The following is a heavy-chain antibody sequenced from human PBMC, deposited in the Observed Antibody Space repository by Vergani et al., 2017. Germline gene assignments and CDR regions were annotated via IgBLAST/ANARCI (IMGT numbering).Heavy chain of an antibody. V-gene: IGHV1-46*03. CDR1: GYTFTNYY. CDR2: INPSGGST. J-gene: IGHJ4*02. Sequence: QVLLVQSGAEVKKPGASVRVSCKTSGYTFTNYYIHWVRQAPGQGIEWMGIINPSGGSTTYAQQFQGILTMTRDTSTSTVYMDLSNLRSEDTAVYYCARPHGDILPPDPRRLDYWGQGTLVTVSS. CDR3: ARPHGDILPPDPRRLDY.